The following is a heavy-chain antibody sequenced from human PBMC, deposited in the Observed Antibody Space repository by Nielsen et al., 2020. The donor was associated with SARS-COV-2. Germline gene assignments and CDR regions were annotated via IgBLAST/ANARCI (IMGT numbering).Heavy chain of an antibody. J-gene: IGHJ6*03. Sequence: GESLKISCAASGFTFSSYSMNWVRQAPGKGLEWVSYISSSSSTIYYADSVKGRFAISRDNAKNSLYLQMNSLRAEDTAVYYCARAGYCSSTSCYLYYYYYMDVWGKGTTVTVSS. D-gene: IGHD2-2*01. CDR3: ARAGYCSSTSCYLYYYYYMDV. V-gene: IGHV3-48*01. CDR1: GFTFSSYS. CDR2: ISSSSSTI.